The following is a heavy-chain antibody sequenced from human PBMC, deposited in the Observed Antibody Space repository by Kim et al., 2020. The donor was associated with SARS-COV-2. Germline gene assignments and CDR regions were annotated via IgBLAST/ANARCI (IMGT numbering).Heavy chain of an antibody. CDR3: AKTGQFDY. Sequence: GGSLRLSRAASGFTFSSYAMSWVRQAPGKGLEWVSTITNTGVTVYADSVKGRVSISRDNSMNTLYLQINSLRAEDTAVYYCAKTGQFDYWGQGTLVTVSP. V-gene: IGHV3-23*01. CDR2: ITNTGVT. CDR1: GFTFSSYA. D-gene: IGHD7-27*01. J-gene: IGHJ4*02.